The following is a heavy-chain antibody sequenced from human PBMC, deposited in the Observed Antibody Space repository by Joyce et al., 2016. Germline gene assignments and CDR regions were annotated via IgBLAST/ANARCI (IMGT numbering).Heavy chain of an antibody. V-gene: IGHV4-38-2*02. CDR3: AREMYYDFWSGWTPDV. Sequence: QVQLQESGPGLVKPSGTLSLTCTVSGYSISSNYYWGWIRQPPGKGLEWIGSIYHSGSTYYNPSLKSRVTISVDTSKNQFSLKLSSVTAADTAVYYCAREMYYDFWSGWTPDVWAKGPRSPSP. J-gene: IGHJ6*02. CDR1: GYSISSNYY. D-gene: IGHD3-3*01. CDR2: IYHSGST.